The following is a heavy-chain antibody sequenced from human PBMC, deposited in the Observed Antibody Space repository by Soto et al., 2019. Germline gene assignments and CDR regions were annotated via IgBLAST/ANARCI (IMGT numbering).Heavy chain of an antibody. V-gene: IGHV3-30*04. CDR2: ITPDGKKT. Sequence: QVQLVESGGRVVQTGTSLRLSCVASGFSFASFAMHWSRQTPGGGPAWVASITPDGKKTYYADFAKGRVTISRDNAKNRIFLEMHMPGPEVTAVYSCAREPGSDFWIVVCYPWCKGTVVSVCS. J-gene: IGHJ5*02. CDR1: GFSFASFA. D-gene: IGHD3-3*01. CDR3: AREPGSDFWIVVCYP.